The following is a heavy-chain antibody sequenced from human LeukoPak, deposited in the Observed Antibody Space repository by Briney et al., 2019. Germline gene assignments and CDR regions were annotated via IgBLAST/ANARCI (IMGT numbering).Heavy chain of an antibody. D-gene: IGHD6-6*01. CDR3: ARETIAARPDWFDP. CDR2: IIPILGIA. Sequence: PSVKVSCKASGGTFSSYTITWARQAPGQGLEWMGRIIPILGIANYAQKFQGRVTITADKSTSTAYMELSSLRSEDTAVYYCARETIAARPDWFDPWGQGTLVTVSS. V-gene: IGHV1-69*04. CDR1: GGTFSSYT. J-gene: IGHJ5*02.